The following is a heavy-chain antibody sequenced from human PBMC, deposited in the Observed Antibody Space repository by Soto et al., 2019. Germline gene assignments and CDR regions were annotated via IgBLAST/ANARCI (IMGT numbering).Heavy chain of an antibody. Sequence: PGGSLRLSCAASGFTFSDYYMSWIRQAPGKGLEWVSSISSSGSTIYYADSVKGRFTISRDNAKSSLNLQMNSLRAEDTAVYYCARGQNNFFPFDYWGQGTLVTVSS. CDR3: ARGQNNFFPFDY. V-gene: IGHV3-11*04. J-gene: IGHJ4*02. CDR2: ISSSGSTI. D-gene: IGHD1-20*01. CDR1: GFTFSDYY.